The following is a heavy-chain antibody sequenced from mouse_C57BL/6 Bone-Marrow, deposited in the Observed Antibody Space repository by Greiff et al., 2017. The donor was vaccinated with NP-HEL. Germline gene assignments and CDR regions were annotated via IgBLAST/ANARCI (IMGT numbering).Heavy chain of an antibody. CDR1: GFNFTDDY. V-gene: IGHV14-4*01. Sequence: EVQLQQSGAELVRPGASVKLSCTASGFNFTDDYMHWVKQSPEPGLAWIGWFDPEYGDTESASKFQGKATITADTTSNTAYLQLSSLTAEDTAVYYWTSYYGSGDYGGQGTTLTVSS. D-gene: IGHD1-1*01. J-gene: IGHJ2*01. CDR2: FDPEYGDT. CDR3: TSYYGSGDY.